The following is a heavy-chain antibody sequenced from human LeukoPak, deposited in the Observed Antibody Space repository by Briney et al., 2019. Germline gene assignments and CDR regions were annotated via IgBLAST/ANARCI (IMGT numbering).Heavy chain of an antibody. D-gene: IGHD2-15*01. V-gene: IGHV3-23*01. J-gene: IGHJ4*02. CDR2: ISGSGGGT. Sequence: GGSLRLSCAASGFTFSSYAMSWVRQAPGKGLEWVSGISGSGGGTYYTDSVKGRFTISRDSSKNTLYLQMSSLRADDTAVYYCARDGYCSGGSCYSSGFDCWGQGTLVTVSP. CDR1: GFTFSSYA. CDR3: ARDGYCSGGSCYSSGFDC.